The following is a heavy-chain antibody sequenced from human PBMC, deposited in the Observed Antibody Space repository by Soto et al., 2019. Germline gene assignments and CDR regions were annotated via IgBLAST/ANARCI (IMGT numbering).Heavy chain of an antibody. CDR3: AKVHRSGWYDGGAFDI. V-gene: IGHV3-9*01. CDR1: GFTFDDYA. Sequence: EVQLVESGGGLVQPGRSLRLSCAASGFTFDDYAMHWVRQAPGKGLEWVSGISWNSGSIGYADSVKGRFTISRDNAKNSLYLQMNSLRAEDTALYYCAKVHRSGWYDGGAFDIWGQGTMVTVS. J-gene: IGHJ3*02. CDR2: ISWNSGSI. D-gene: IGHD6-19*01.